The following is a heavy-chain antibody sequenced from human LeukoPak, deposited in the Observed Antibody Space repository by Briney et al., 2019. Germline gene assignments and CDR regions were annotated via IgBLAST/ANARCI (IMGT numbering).Heavy chain of an antibody. CDR1: GGSISSGSYY. Sequence: TSQTLSLTCTVSGGSISSGSYYWSWIRQPAGKGLEWIGRIYTSGSTNYNPSLNSRVTISVDTSKNQFSLKLSSVTAADTAVYYCARDGLYDYGGIGDYYYYYMDVWGKGTTVTVSS. V-gene: IGHV4-61*02. CDR3: ARDGLYDYGGIGDYYYYYMDV. J-gene: IGHJ6*03. D-gene: IGHD4-23*01. CDR2: IYTSGST.